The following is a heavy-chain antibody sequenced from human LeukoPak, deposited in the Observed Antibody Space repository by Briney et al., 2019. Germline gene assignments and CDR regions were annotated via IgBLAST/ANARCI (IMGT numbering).Heavy chain of an antibody. CDR2: IIPIFGTA. CDR3: ARSHNIVVVPAASYTNWFDP. CDR1: GGTFSSYA. Sequence: ASVKASCKASGGTFSSYAISWVRQAPGQGLEWMGGIIPIFGTANYAQKFQGRVTITADESTSTAYMELSSLRSEDTAVYYCARSHNIVVVPAASYTNWFDPWGQGTLVTVSS. D-gene: IGHD2-2*01. V-gene: IGHV1-69*13. J-gene: IGHJ5*02.